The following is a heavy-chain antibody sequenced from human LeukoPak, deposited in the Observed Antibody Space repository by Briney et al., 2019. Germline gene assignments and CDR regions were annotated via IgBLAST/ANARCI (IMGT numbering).Heavy chain of an antibody. Sequence: LAGGSLRLSCAASGFTFSGYAMSWVRQAPGKGLEWVSAISGSGGSTYYADSVKGRFTISRDNSKNMLYLQMNSLRAEDTAVYHCAKAPVGDWGQGTLVTVSS. V-gene: IGHV3-23*01. J-gene: IGHJ4*02. D-gene: IGHD2-15*01. CDR1: GFTFSGYA. CDR2: ISGSGGST. CDR3: AKAPVGD.